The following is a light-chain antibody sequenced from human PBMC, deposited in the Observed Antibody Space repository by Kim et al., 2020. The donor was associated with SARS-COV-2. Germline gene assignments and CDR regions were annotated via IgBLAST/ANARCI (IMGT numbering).Light chain of an antibody. J-gene: IGKJ2*01. CDR1: QTIGTS. Sequence: DIQMTQSPSSLSASVGDRVTITCRASQTIGTSLIWYQQKPGKAPEVLIYGASNLQNGFPSRFSGSGSGTEFTLTISSLQPEDFVTYFCQQSYWTPVTFGQGTKLEIK. CDR3: QQSYWTPVT. V-gene: IGKV1-39*01. CDR2: GAS.